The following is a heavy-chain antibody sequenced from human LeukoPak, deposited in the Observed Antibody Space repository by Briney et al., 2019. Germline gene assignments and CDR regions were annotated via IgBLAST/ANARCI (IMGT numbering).Heavy chain of an antibody. V-gene: IGHV1-69*13. J-gene: IGHJ3*02. CDR3: ARDRSGTTCYLPAGAFDI. D-gene: IGHD2-2*01. CDR1: GGTFSDYT. Sequence: SVKVSCKASGGTFSDYTISWVRQAPGQGLEWMGGRIPIFDKIKYAQKFQGRVTITADGDTTTYMELSSLTSEDTAMYYCARDRSGTTCYLPAGAFDIWGQGTMVAVSS. CDR2: RIPIFDKI.